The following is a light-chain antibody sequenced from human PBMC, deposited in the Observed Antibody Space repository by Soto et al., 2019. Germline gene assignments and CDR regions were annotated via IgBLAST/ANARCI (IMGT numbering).Light chain of an antibody. V-gene: IGLV4-69*02. CDR3: QTWVTGTWV. J-gene: IGLJ3*02. CDR2: VNGDGSH. CDR1: SGHSTYA. Sequence: QLVLTQSPSASASLGASVKLTCILSSGHSTYAIAWHQQQPEKGPRYLMKVNGDGSHSKGDGIPDRFSGSSSGAERYLTISSLQSEDEADYHCQTWVTGTWVFGGGTKVTVL.